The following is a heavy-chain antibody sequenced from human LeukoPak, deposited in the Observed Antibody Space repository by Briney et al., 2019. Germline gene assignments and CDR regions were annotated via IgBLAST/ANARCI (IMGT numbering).Heavy chain of an antibody. Sequence: SETLSLTCAVSGGSISSSNWWSWVRQPPGKGLEWIGEIYHSGSTNYNPSLKSRVTISVDKSKNQFSLKLSSVTAADTAVYYCARGYSYCYYYYYMDVWGKGTTVTVSS. D-gene: IGHD5-18*01. CDR3: ARGYSYCYYYYYMDV. V-gene: IGHV4-4*02. CDR2: IYHSGST. CDR1: GGSISSSNW. J-gene: IGHJ6*03.